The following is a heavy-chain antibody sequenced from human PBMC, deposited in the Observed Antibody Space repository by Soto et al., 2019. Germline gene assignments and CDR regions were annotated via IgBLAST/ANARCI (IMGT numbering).Heavy chain of an antibody. CDR3: ARTLGYCSSTSCYFGYYYYGMDV. J-gene: IGHJ6*02. Sequence: PGESLKISCKGSGYSFTSYWISWVRQMPGKGLEWMGRFDPSDSYTNYSPSFQGHVTISADKSISTAYLQWSSLKASDTAMYYCARTLGYCSSTSCYFGYYYYGMDVWGQGTTVTVSS. CDR1: GYSFTSYW. CDR2: FDPSDSYT. D-gene: IGHD2-2*01. V-gene: IGHV5-10-1*01.